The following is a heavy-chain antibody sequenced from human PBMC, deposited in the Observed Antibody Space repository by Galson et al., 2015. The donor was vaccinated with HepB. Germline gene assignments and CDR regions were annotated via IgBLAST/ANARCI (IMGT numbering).Heavy chain of an antibody. CDR3: AREKDYGGNQIYHPFDY. Sequence: SVKVSCKASGGTFSSYAISWVRQAPGQGLEWMGGIIPIFGTANYAQKFQGRVTITADESTSTAYMELSSLRSEDTAVYYCAREKDYGGNQIYHPFDYWGQGTLVTVSS. CDR1: GGTFSSYA. V-gene: IGHV1-69*13. J-gene: IGHJ4*02. D-gene: IGHD4-23*01. CDR2: IIPIFGTA.